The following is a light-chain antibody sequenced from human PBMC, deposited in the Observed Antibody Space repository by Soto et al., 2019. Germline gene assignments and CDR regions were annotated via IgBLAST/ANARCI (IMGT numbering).Light chain of an antibody. CDR1: SNDVGAYNY. Sequence: QSALTQPASVSGSPGQSVTISCTGTSNDVGAYNYVSWYQQHLGKAPKLIIYEVSNRPSGISNRFSGSKSGNTASLTISGLQAEDEADYYCSSFTSRFTFVFGTGTKATVL. J-gene: IGLJ1*01. V-gene: IGLV2-14*01. CDR2: EVS. CDR3: SSFTSRFTFV.